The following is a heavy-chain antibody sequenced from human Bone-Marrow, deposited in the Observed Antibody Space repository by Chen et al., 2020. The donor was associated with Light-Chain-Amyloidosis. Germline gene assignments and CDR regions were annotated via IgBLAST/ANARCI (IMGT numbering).Heavy chain of an antibody. D-gene: IGHD4-17*01. CDR2: IYYTGST. J-gene: IGHJ6*02. CDR3: ARLDYGGSTRYDYGMDV. Sequence: QVQLQESGPGLVKPSQTLSLTCSVSGGSISSGGYYWSWIRQHPGKGLERIGYIYYTGSTYCKPTLRGRVTLSVDTSKNQFSLRVNSVTASDMAIYYGARLDYGGSTRYDYGMDVWGQGTTVTVSS. V-gene: IGHV4-31*03. CDR1: GGSISSGGYY.